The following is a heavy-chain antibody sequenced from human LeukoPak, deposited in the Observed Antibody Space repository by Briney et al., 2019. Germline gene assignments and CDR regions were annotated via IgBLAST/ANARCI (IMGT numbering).Heavy chain of an antibody. J-gene: IGHJ4*02. CDR3: AKVRSYTYFDY. CDR1: GFTVSTNY. D-gene: IGHD2-2*02. Sequence: GGSLRLSCAASGFTVSTNYMSWVRQAPGKGLEWVSAISGSGGSTYYADSVKGRFTISRDNSKNTLYLQMNSLRAEDTAVYYCAKVRSYTYFDYWGQGTLVTVSS. CDR2: ISGSGGST. V-gene: IGHV3-23*01.